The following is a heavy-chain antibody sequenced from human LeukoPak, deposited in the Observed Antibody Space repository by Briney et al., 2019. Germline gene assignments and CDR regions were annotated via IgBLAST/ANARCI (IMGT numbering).Heavy chain of an antibody. J-gene: IGHJ5*02. D-gene: IGHD3-3*01. CDR2: IYNSGST. CDR3: ASLPRYDFWA. CDR1: GGSFSGSN. Sequence: SETLSLTCAVYGGSFSGSNWSWIRQPPGKGLEWIGEIYNSGSTIYNPSLKSRVTISVDTSKNQFSLNLISVTAADTAVYYCASLPRYDFWAWGQGNLVIVSS. V-gene: IGHV4-34*01.